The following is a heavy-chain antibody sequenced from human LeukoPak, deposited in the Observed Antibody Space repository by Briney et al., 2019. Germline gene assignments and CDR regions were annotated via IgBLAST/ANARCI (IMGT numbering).Heavy chain of an antibody. CDR1: GGSISSYY. CDR3: ARDRPFNPLVY. J-gene: IGHJ4*01. CDR2: VYYSGST. V-gene: IGHV4-59*12. Sequence: SETLSLTCTVSGGSISSYYWSWIRQPPGKGLEWIGYVYYSGSTNYNPSLESQVSISVDTSKNHLSLTLTSVTAADTAVYFCARDRPFNPLVYWGQGTLVIVSS. D-gene: IGHD6-6*01.